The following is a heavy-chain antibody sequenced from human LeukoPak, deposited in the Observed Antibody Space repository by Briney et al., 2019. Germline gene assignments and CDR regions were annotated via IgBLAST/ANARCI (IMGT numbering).Heavy chain of an antibody. Sequence: GGSLRLSCAASGFTVSSNYMSWVRQAPGKGLEWVSVIYSGGSTYYADSVKGRFTISRDNSKNTLYLQMNSLRAEDTAVYYCARDGPMAAVTTSWFDPWGQGTLVTVSS. CDR3: ARDGPMAAVTTSWFDP. J-gene: IGHJ5*02. V-gene: IGHV3-66*02. CDR1: GFTVSSNY. CDR2: IYSGGST. D-gene: IGHD4-11*01.